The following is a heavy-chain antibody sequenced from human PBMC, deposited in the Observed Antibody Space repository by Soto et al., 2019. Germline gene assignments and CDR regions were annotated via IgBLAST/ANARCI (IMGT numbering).Heavy chain of an antibody. CDR1: RFSFSNVK. CDR2: IKSKTDGGAT. J-gene: IGHJ4*02. CDR3: TTGGASGGTDSYYFDN. D-gene: IGHD1-26*01. Sequence: GSLRLSCXASRFSFSNVKITWVGQTPWNWLEWVARIKSKTDGGATDYAAPVKGRFTISRDDSKNTLYLQMNSLETEDTAMYYCTTGGASGGTDSYYFDNWGQGALVTVSS. V-gene: IGHV3-15*01.